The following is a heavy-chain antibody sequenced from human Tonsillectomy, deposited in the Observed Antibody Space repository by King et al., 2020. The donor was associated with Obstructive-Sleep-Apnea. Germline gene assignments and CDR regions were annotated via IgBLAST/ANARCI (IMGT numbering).Heavy chain of an antibody. CDR2: ISWDGGST. J-gene: IGHJ6*02. Sequence: VQLVESGGVVVQPGGSLRLSCSASGFTFDDYTMHWVRQAPGKGLEWVSFISWDGGSTYFADSVKGRSTISRDNSKNSLYLQMNSLRTEDTALYYCAQSTVPHYYFYGMDVWGQGTTVTVSS. V-gene: IGHV3-43*01. CDR3: AQSTVPHYYFYGMDV. CDR1: GFTFDDYT. D-gene: IGHD4-17*01.